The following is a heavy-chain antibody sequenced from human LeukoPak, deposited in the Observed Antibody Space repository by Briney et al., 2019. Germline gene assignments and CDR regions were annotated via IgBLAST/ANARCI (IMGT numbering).Heavy chain of an antibody. V-gene: IGHV4-4*07. CDR2: IYTSGST. CDR1: GGSISSYY. J-gene: IGHJ6*03. Sequence: SETLSLTCTVSGGSISSYYWSWIRQPAGKGLEWIGRIYTSGSTNYNPSLKSRVTMSVDTSKNQFSLKLSSVTAADTAVYYCAREELLKGTTYYYYYYMDVWGKGTTVTVSS. D-gene: IGHD1-1*01. CDR3: AREELLKGTTYYYYYYMDV.